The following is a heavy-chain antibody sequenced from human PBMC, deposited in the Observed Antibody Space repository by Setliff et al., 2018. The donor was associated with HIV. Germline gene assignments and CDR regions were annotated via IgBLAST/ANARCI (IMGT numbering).Heavy chain of an antibody. J-gene: IGHJ4*02. CDR1: GGPISTNDYY. CDR2: VHYGGSI. Sequence: SETLSLTCTVSGGPISTNDYYWGFIRQSPGKGLEWIASVHYGGSIFYNPSLKSRVSLSVGTSKRQFFLNLSSATTADTAVYYCARPSFGIGGGANFDSWGQGTLVTVSS. V-gene: IGHV4-39*01. CDR3: ARPSFGIGGGANFDS. D-gene: IGHD3-3*01.